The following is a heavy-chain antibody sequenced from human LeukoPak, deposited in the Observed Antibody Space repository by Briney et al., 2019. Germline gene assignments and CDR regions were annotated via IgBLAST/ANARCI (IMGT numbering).Heavy chain of an antibody. CDR2: IIPIFGTA. V-gene: IGHV1-69*13. J-gene: IGHJ4*02. D-gene: IGHD3-22*01. CDR3: AREYYDSSGYYPH. Sequence: ASVKVSCKASGGTFSSYAISWVRQAPGQGLEWMGGIIPIFGTANYAQKFQGRVTITADESTSTAYTELSSLRSEDTAVYYCAREYYDSSGYYPHWGQGTLVTVSS. CDR1: GGTFSSYA.